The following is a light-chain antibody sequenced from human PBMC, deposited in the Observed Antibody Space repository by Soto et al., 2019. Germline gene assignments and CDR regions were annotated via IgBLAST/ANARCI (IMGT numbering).Light chain of an antibody. V-gene: IGLV1-40*01. CDR3: RSYASSLSGSV. Sequence: QSVLTQPPSVSGSPGQRVTISCTGSSSNIGAGYYVHWYQQLPGTAPKLLIYGNSNRPSGVPDRFSGSKSGTSASLAIPGLQAEDEADYYCRSYASSLSGSVFGGGTKLTVL. J-gene: IGLJ2*01. CDR1: SSNIGAGYY. CDR2: GNS.